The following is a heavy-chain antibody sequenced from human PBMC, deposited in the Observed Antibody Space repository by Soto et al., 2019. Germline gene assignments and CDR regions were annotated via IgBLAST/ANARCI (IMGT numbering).Heavy chain of an antibody. Sequence: QVQLQQWGAGLLKPSETLFLTCAVYGGSFSGYQWSWIRQTPGKGLEWIGGINDSGDINYNPSLKSRVTILVDSPKKQISLRLSSVTAADTAVYYCARGLILWFGELSRRGGYYYYMDVWGKGTTVIVSS. CDR1: GGSFSGYQ. V-gene: IGHV4-34*01. J-gene: IGHJ6*03. CDR3: ARGLILWFGELSRRGGYYYYMDV. CDR2: INDSGDI. D-gene: IGHD3-10*01.